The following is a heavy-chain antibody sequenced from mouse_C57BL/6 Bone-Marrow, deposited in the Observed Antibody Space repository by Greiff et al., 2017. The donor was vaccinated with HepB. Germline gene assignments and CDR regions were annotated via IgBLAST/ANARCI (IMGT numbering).Heavy chain of an antibody. CDR2: IDPETGGT. J-gene: IGHJ3*01. CDR1: GYTFTDYE. D-gene: IGHD2-12*01. V-gene: IGHV1-15*01. Sequence: VKLMESGAELVRPGASVTLSCKASGYTFTDYEMHWVKQTPVHGLEWIGAIDPETGGTAYNQKFKGKAILTADKSSSTAYMELRSLTSEDSAVYYCTRSGVLYRSFAYWGQGTLVTVSA. CDR3: TRSGVLYRSFAY.